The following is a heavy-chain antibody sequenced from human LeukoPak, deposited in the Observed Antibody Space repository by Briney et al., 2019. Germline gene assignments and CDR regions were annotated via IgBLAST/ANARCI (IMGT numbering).Heavy chain of an antibody. J-gene: IGHJ4*02. D-gene: IGHD5-12*01. V-gene: IGHV1-18*01. Sequence: ASVRVSCKASGYTFTSYGITWVRQAPGQGLEWMGWISAYNGNTNYAQKLQGRVTMTTDTSTSTAYMDLRSLRSDDTAVYYCARRTRGYPDYWGQGTLVTVSS. CDR2: ISAYNGNT. CDR1: GYTFTSYG. CDR3: ARRTRGYPDY.